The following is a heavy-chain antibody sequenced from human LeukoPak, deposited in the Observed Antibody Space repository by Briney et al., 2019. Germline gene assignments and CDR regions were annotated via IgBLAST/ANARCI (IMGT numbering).Heavy chain of an antibody. V-gene: IGHV3-23*01. CDR3: TKAATRSAFDF. CDR2: ISGNGGNT. J-gene: IGHJ3*01. Sequence: GGSLRLSCAASGFTFTTYAMTWVRQAPGKGLEWVSIISGNGGNTYYADSVKGRFAISRDNSKNTAYLQMNSLRTEDTAVYYCTKAATRSAFDFWAQGTMVTVPS. CDR1: GFTFTTYA. D-gene: IGHD1-14*01.